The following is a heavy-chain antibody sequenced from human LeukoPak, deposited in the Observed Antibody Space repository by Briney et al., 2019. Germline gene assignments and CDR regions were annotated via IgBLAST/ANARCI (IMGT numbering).Heavy chain of an antibody. V-gene: IGHV3-23*01. CDR2: ISGSGGST. Sequence: GGSLRLSCAASGFTFSSYAMSWVRQAPGKGLEWVSAISGSGGSTYYADSVKGRFTISRDNSKNTLYLQMNSLRAEDTAVYYCAKGYIRITIFGVVIPPDYTFDYWGQGTLVTVSS. CDR3: AKGYIRITIFGVVIPPDYTFDY. CDR1: GFTFSSYA. J-gene: IGHJ4*02. D-gene: IGHD3-3*01.